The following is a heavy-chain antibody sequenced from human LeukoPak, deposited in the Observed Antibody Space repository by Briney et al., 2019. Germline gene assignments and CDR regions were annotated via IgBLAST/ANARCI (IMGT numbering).Heavy chain of an antibody. Sequence: GGSLRLSCAASGFPFSTYAMSWVRQAPGKGLEWLSYITSTSDTIYYADSVKGRFTISRDNAKNSLYLQMNGLRAEDTALYHCAREGGAAYWFDPWGQGTLVTVSS. CDR3: AREGGAAYWFDP. CDR1: GFPFSTYA. D-gene: IGHD6-13*01. V-gene: IGHV3-48*01. J-gene: IGHJ5*02. CDR2: ITSTSDTI.